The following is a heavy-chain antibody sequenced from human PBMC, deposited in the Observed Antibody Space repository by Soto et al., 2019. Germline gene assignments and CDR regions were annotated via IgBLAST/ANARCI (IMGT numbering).Heavy chain of an antibody. Sequence: ASVKVSCKASGYTFTGYFMQWVRQAPGQGLEWMGWVNPKSGDTKYAQKFQGRVTMARDTSISTVYMELSRLVSDDTAVYYCARDTSSTYYDILTPYYIYWGQGTLVTVSS. J-gene: IGHJ4*02. D-gene: IGHD3-9*01. CDR1: GYTFTGYF. V-gene: IGHV1-2*02. CDR2: VNPKSGDT. CDR3: ARDTSSTYYDILTPYYIY.